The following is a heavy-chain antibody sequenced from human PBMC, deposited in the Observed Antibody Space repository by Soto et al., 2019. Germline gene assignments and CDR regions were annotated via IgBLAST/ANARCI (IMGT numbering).Heavy chain of an antibody. J-gene: IGHJ6*02. D-gene: IGHD3-10*01. CDR3: ARGWHYYGSGSYFSYYYYGMDV. Sequence: SETLSLTCTVSVGSISSYYWSWIRQPPGKGLEWIGYIYYSGSTNYNPSLKSRVTISVDTSKNQFSLKLSSVTAADTAVYYCARGWHYYGSGSYFSYYYYGMDVWGQGTTVTAP. CDR2: IYYSGST. V-gene: IGHV4-59*01. CDR1: VGSISSYY.